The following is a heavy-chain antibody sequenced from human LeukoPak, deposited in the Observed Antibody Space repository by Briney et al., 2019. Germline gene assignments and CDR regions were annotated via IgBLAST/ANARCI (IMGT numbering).Heavy chain of an antibody. CDR3: ARSTRGTFDI. CDR1: GFTFTHYW. V-gene: IGHV3-7*01. D-gene: IGHD3-16*01. J-gene: IGHJ3*02. CDR2: IKEDGSEK. Sequence: GGSLRLSCAASGFTFTHYWMTWVRQAPGKGLEWVATIKEDGSEKYYVDSVKGRFTISRDNAKNSLYLQMNSLRAEDMAVYYCARSTRGTFDIWGQGTMVTVSS.